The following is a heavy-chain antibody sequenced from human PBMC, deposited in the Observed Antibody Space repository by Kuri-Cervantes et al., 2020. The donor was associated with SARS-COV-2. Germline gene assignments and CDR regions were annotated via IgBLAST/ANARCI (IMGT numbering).Heavy chain of an antibody. J-gene: IGHJ4*02. V-gene: IGHV3-20*01. CDR2: INWNGGST. D-gene: IGHD1-26*01. Sequence: GESLKISCAASGFTLSSHTMNWVRQAPGKGLEWGSGINWNGGSTGYADSVKGRFTISRDNAKNSLYLQMNSLRAEDTALYHCARERSESYDYWGQGTLVTVSS. CDR1: GFTLSSHT. CDR3: ARERSESYDY.